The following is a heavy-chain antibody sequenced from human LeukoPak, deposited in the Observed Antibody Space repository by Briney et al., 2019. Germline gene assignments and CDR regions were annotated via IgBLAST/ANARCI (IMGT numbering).Heavy chain of an antibody. J-gene: IGHJ4*02. V-gene: IGHV3-48*03. CDR3: ARYWAAIDY. CDR2: ISNSGST. D-gene: IGHD5-18*01. Sequence: GGSLRLSCAASGFTFSSYDMKWVRQAPGKGLEWVSYISNSGSTYYADSVKGRFTISRDSAKNSLYLQMNSLRAEDTAVYYCARYWAAIDYWGQGTLVTVSS. CDR1: GFTFSSYD.